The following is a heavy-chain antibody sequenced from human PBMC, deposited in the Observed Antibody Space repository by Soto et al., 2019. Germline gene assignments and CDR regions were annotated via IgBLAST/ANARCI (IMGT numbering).Heavy chain of an antibody. V-gene: IGHV1-69*02. J-gene: IGHJ4*02. D-gene: IGHD3-10*02. CDR2: INPIVSMS. CDR3: AASDCSGSRAFDY. Sequence: QVQLVQSGTEVKKPGSSVKVSCKASGDTFSFYTINWVRQAPGLVLEWVGRINPIVSMSNYAQKFQGRVSMTTDKATSTAYMELRSLRSDDTAMYFCAASDCSGSRAFDYWGQGALVIVSS. CDR1: GDTFSFYT.